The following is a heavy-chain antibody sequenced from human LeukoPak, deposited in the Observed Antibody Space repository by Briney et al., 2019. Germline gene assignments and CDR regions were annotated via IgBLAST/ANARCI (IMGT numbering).Heavy chain of an antibody. D-gene: IGHD6-19*01. J-gene: IGHJ4*02. V-gene: IGHV3-48*03. CDR3: AHQSSGWRYYFDY. CDR2: ISSSGRTM. Sequence: GGSLRLSCAASGFSFSSYEMNWARQAPGKGLEWVSYISSSGRTMYYADSVKGRFTISRDNAKNSLYLQMNSLRAEDTAVYYCAHQSSGWRYYFDYWGQGTLVTVSS. CDR1: GFSFSSYE.